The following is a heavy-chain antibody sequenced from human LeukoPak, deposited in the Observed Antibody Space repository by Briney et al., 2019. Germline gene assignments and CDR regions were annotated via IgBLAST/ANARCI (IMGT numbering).Heavy chain of an antibody. CDR1: GFTFSSYA. V-gene: IGHV3-23*01. CDR3: AKVDILTGYYPY. D-gene: IGHD3-9*01. J-gene: IGHJ4*02. Sequence: PGGSLRLSCAASGFTFSSYAMSWVRQAPGKGLEWVPAISGSGGSTYYADSVKGRFTISRDNSKNTLYLQMNSLRAEDTAVYYCAKVDILTGYYPYWGQGTLVTVSS. CDR2: ISGSGGST.